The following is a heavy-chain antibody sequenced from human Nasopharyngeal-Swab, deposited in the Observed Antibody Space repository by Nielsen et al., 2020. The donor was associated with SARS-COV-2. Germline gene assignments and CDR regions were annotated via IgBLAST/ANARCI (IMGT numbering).Heavy chain of an antibody. V-gene: IGHV3-9*01. CDR1: GFIFDDYG. CDR2: ISWNSGNI. D-gene: IGHD1-26*01. CDR3: AKDLVGATGLDS. J-gene: IGHJ4*02. Sequence: SLKISCEASGFIFDDYGMHWVRQAPGKGLEWVSYISWNSGNIVYADSVKARFTISRDNAKNSLFLQMNSLRPGDTAFYYCAKDLVGATGLDSWGQGTLVTVSS.